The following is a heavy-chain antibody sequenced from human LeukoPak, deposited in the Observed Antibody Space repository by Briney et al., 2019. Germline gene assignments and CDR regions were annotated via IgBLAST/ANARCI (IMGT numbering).Heavy chain of an antibody. CDR2: ISSGSSYI. CDR1: GFTFSSYN. Sequence: GGSLRLSCAASGFTFSSYNMNWVRQAPGKGLEWVSPISSGSSYIYYADSVKGRFTISRDNAKNSLYLQMNSLRAEDTAVYYCARGGASMVVTFDWGQGTLVTVSS. J-gene: IGHJ4*02. D-gene: IGHD4/OR15-4a*01. CDR3: ARGGASMVVTFD. V-gene: IGHV3-21*01.